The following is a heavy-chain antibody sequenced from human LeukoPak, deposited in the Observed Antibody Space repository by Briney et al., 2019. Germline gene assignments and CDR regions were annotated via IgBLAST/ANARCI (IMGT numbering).Heavy chain of an antibody. V-gene: IGHV4-31*03. CDR3: ARDNLDAFDI. CDR2: IYYSGST. J-gene: IGHJ3*02. Sequence: SETLSLTCTVSGGSISSGGYYWSWIRQHPGKGLEWIGYIYYSGSTYYNPSLKSRVTISVDTSKNQFSLKLSSVTAADTAVYYCARDNLDAFDIWGQGTMVTVSS. CDR1: GGSISSGGYY. D-gene: IGHD1-20*01.